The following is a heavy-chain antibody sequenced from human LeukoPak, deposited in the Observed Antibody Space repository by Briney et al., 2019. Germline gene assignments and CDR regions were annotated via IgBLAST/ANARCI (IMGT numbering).Heavy chain of an antibody. CDR1: GFTFSSYS. D-gene: IGHD3-10*01. CDR2: ISSSSYI. Sequence: KPGGSLRLSRAASGFTFSSYSMNWVRQAPGKGLEWVSSISSSSYIYYADSVKGRFTISRDNAKNSLCLQMNSLRAEDTAVYYCARDLSDYSYGGHVGWGQGTLVTVSS. CDR3: ARDLSDYSYGGHVG. J-gene: IGHJ4*02. V-gene: IGHV3-21*01.